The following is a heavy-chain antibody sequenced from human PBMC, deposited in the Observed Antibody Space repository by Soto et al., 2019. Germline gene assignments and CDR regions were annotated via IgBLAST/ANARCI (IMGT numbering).Heavy chain of an antibody. Sequence: PEGSLRLSCAASGFAFSRYRMHWVRQAPGKGLEWVSSISSSISYIYYADSVKGRFTISRDNAKNSLYLQMNSLRAEDTAVYYGARMDYYDSSGYHRDFAVDIRGQGTMATVSS. CDR2: ISSSISYI. V-gene: IGHV3-21*01. J-gene: IGHJ3*02. D-gene: IGHD3-22*01. CDR1: GFAFSRYR. CDR3: ARMDYYDSSGYHRDFAVDI.